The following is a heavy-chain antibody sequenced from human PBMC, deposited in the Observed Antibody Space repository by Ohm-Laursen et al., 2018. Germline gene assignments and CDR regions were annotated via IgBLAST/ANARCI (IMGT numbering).Heavy chain of an antibody. CDR3: AKAMYYYDSSGYFPGADY. CDR1: GFTFSSYG. D-gene: IGHD3-22*01. J-gene: IGHJ4*02. CDR2: IWYDGGNK. V-gene: IGHV3-33*06. Sequence: SLRLSCAASGFTFSSYGMHWVRQAPGKGLEWVAVIWYDGGNKYYADSVKGRFTISRDNSKNTLYLQMNSLRAEDTAVYYCAKAMYYYDSSGYFPGADYWGQGTLVTVSS.